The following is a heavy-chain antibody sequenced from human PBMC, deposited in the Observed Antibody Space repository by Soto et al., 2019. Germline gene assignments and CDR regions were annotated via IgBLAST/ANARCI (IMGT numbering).Heavy chain of an antibody. Sequence: EVQLVESGGGLVKPGGSLRLSCAASGFTFSSYSMNWVRQAPGKGLEWVSSISSSSSYIYYADSVKGRFTISRDNAKNSLYLQMNSLRAEDTAVYYCARGARRFGSGRYYWGQGTLVTVSS. D-gene: IGHD3-10*01. CDR3: ARGARRFGSGRYY. V-gene: IGHV3-21*01. CDR1: GFTFSSYS. CDR2: ISSSSSYI. J-gene: IGHJ4*02.